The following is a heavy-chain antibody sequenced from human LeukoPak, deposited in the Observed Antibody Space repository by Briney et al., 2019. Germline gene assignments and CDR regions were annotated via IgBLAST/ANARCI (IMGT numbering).Heavy chain of an antibody. J-gene: IGHJ6*03. CDR1: AGTFTSYA. V-gene: IGHV1-69*05. CDR2: IIPTFRTA. Sequence: SVTVSCKAAAGTFTSYAISWVRQAPGQGLEWMGGIIPTFRTANYAKKFQGRVKITTDECTSTAYMELSSLRSEDTAVYSCARTIYSNYRRGHTREYYYYYMDVWGKGTTVTVSS. CDR3: ARTIYSNYRRGHTREYYYYYMDV. D-gene: IGHD4-11*01.